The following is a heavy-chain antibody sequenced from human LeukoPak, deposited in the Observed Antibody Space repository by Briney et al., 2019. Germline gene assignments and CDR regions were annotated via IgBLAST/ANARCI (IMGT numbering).Heavy chain of an antibody. Sequence: GGSLRLSCAASGFTLSRYAMSWVRQAPGKGLEWVSAINGSGGSTYYADSVKGRFTISRDNAKNSLYLQMNSLRAEDTAVYYCARRSRGLGYYMEVWGKGTTVTISS. CDR3: ARRSRGLGYYMEV. CDR1: GFTLSRYA. D-gene: IGHD3/OR15-3a*01. J-gene: IGHJ6*03. V-gene: IGHV3-23*01. CDR2: INGSGGST.